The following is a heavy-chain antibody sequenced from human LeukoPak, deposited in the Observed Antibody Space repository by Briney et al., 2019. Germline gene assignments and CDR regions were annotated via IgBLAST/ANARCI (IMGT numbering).Heavy chain of an antibody. J-gene: IGHJ4*02. V-gene: IGHV3-23*01. CDR2: ISGSGGST. Sequence: GGSLRLSCAASGFTFSSDAMSWVRQAPGKGLEWVSVISGSGGSTYYADSVKGRFTISRDNSKNTLYLQMNSLRAEDTAVYYCARHPIYNWNADYWGQGTLVTVSS. D-gene: IGHD1-20*01. CDR3: ARHPIYNWNADY. CDR1: GFTFSSDA.